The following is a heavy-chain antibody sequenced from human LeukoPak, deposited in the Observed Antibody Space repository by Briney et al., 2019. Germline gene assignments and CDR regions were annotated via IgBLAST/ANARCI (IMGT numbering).Heavy chain of an antibody. CDR1: RFTFSSYG. D-gene: IGHD3-16*02. J-gene: IGHJ4*02. CDR2: ISYDGSHK. Sequence: GGSLRLSCAVSRFTFSSYGMHGVRQAPGKGLEGVAVISYDGSHKYYADSVKGRFTISRDNSKNTLYLQMNSLRAEDTAVYYCAKGRYDYAWGSYPDYWGQGSLVTVSS. CDR3: AKGRYDYAWGSYPDY. V-gene: IGHV3-30*18.